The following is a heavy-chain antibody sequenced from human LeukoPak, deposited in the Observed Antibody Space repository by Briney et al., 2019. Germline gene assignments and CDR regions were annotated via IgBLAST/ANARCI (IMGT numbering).Heavy chain of an antibody. J-gene: IGHJ6*02. CDR1: GLPLRNYW. CDR2: IDNDERRT. Sequence: GGPLSLSCAVSGLPLRNYWMYWVRHARAKGRVWVSYIDNDERRTTYADAGKGRLNITRDNARNRLYLQMNSLRAEDRALYCCAGSRIIVKPRRYYYYGMDVWGQGTTVTVSS. D-gene: IGHD1-26*01. CDR3: AGSRIIVKPRRYYYYGMDV. V-gene: IGHV3-74*03.